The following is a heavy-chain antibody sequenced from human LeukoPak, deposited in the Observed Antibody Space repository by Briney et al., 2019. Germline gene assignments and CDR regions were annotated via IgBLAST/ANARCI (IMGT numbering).Heavy chain of an antibody. Sequence: GASVKVSCKASGYTFTGYYMHWVRQAPGQRLEWMGWINAGSGNTKYSQEFQDRVTITRDTSARIVYMELSSLRSEDMAVYYCAREAWNPQDYYYYYMDVWGKGTTVTVSS. CDR1: GYTFTGYY. CDR3: AREAWNPQDYYYYYMDV. V-gene: IGHV1-3*03. CDR2: INAGSGNT. D-gene: IGHD1-1*01. J-gene: IGHJ6*03.